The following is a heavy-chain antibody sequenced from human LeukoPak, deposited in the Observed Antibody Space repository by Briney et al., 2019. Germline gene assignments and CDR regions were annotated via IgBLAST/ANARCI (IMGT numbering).Heavy chain of an antibody. J-gene: IGHJ3*02. CDR3: ARDATQGAFDI. D-gene: IGHD1-1*01. CDR2: IYYSGST. Sequence: SETLSLTCTVSGGSISGYYWSWIRQPPGKGLEWIGYIYYSGSTNYNPSLKSRVTISVDTSKNQFSLKLSSVTAADTAVYYCARDATQGAFDIWGQGTMVTVSS. V-gene: IGHV4-59*01. CDR1: GGSISGYY.